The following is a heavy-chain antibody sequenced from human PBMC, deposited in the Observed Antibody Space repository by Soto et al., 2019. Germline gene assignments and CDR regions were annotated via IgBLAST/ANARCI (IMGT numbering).Heavy chain of an antibody. Sequence: ASVKVSCKASGCTFTSYGLSWVRQAPGRGLEWMGWINPYNDNTNYAQKLQGRVTMTTDTSTSTAYMELRSLRSDDTAVYYCARAITMVRGVPRFLDYWGQGTLVTVSS. CDR2: INPYNDNT. J-gene: IGHJ4*02. CDR3: ARAITMVRGVPRFLDY. V-gene: IGHV1-18*01. D-gene: IGHD3-10*01. CDR1: GCTFTSYG.